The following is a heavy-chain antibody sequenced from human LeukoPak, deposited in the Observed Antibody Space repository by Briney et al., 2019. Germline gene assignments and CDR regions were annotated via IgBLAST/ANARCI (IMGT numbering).Heavy chain of an antibody. Sequence: GGSLRLSCAASGFTFSSYAMHWVRQAPGKGLEWVAVISYDGSNKYYADSVKGRFTISRDNSKNTLYLQMNSLRAEDTAVYYCARANTLIVVLIAFDYWGQGTLVTVSS. J-gene: IGHJ4*02. CDR1: GFTFSSYA. CDR3: ARANTLIVVLIAFDY. D-gene: IGHD3-22*01. V-gene: IGHV3-30-3*01. CDR2: ISYDGSNK.